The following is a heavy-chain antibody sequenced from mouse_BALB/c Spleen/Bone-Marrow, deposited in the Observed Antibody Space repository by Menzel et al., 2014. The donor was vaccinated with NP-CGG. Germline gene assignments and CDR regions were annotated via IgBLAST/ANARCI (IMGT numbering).Heavy chain of an antibody. CDR3: ARDYGNLYYFDY. CDR2: ISCYNGAT. V-gene: IGHV1S34*01. J-gene: IGHJ2*01. Sequence: LVKTGASVKISCKASGYSFTGYYMHWVKQSHGKSLEWIEYISCYNGATSYNQKFKGKATFTVDTSSSTAYMQFNSLTSEDSAVYYCARDYGNLYYFDYWGQGTTLTVSS. CDR1: GYSFTGYY. D-gene: IGHD2-1*01.